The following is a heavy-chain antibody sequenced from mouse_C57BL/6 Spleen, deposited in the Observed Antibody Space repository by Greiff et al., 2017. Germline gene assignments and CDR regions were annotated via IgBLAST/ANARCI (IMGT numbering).Heavy chain of an antibody. CDR2: IDPENGDT. CDR1: GFNIKDDY. J-gene: IGHJ4*01. Sequence: VQLQQSGAELVRPGASVKLSCTASGFNIKDDYMHWVKQRPEQGLEWIGWIDPENGDTAYASKFQGKATITADTSSNTAYLQLSSLTSEDTAVYYCTKGAYYYAMDYWGQGTSVTVSS. V-gene: IGHV14-4*01. CDR3: TKGAYYYAMDY.